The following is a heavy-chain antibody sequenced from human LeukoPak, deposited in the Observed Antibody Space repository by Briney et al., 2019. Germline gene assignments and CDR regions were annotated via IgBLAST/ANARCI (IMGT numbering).Heavy chain of an antibody. CDR3: ARGGIMRYSYGYNY. CDR1: GFTFSSYA. Sequence: PGGSLRLSCAASGFTFSSYAMSWVRQAPGKGLEWVSVISGSGGSTYYADSVKGRFTISRDNSKNTLYLQMNSLRAEDTAVYYCARGGIMRYSYGYNYWGQGTLVTVSS. V-gene: IGHV3-23*01. CDR2: ISGSGGST. J-gene: IGHJ4*02. D-gene: IGHD5-18*01.